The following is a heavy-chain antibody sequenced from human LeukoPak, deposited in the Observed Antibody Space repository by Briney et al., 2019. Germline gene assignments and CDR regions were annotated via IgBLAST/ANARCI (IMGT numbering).Heavy chain of an antibody. Sequence: SETLSLTCAVYGGSFSGYYWSWIRQPPGKGLEWIGEINHSGSTNYNQSLKSRVTISVDTSKNQFSLKLSSVTAADTAVYYCAKGTHEMVDPRLFDYWGQGTLVTVSS. CDR2: INHSGST. J-gene: IGHJ4*02. CDR1: GGSFSGYY. V-gene: IGHV4-34*01. D-gene: IGHD5-24*01. CDR3: AKGTHEMVDPRLFDY.